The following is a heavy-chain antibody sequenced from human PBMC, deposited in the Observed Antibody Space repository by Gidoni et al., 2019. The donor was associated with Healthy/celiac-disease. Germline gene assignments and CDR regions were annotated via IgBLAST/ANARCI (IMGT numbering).Heavy chain of an antibody. J-gene: IGHJ4*02. CDR2: TSNKANSYTT. CDR3: ASGLFSYYFDY. V-gene: IGHV3-72*01. Sequence: EVQLVESGGGLVQPGGSLRLSCAASGFTFSDHYMDWVRQATGKGLEWVGRTSNKANSYTTEYAASVKGRFTISRDDSKNSLYLQMNSLKTEDTAVYYCASGLFSYYFDYWGQGTLVTVSS. CDR1: GFTFSDHY. D-gene: IGHD6-6*01.